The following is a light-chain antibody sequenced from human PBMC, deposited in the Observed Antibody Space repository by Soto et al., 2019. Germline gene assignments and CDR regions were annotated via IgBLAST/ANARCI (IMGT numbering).Light chain of an antibody. CDR2: DVN. CDR3: CSYAGTYTYV. V-gene: IGLV2-11*01. CDR1: SSDVGGYDY. J-gene: IGLJ1*01. Sequence: QSVLTQPRSVSGSPEQSVTISCTGTSSDVGGYDYVSWYQQHPGKAPKLIIYDVNKRPSGVPDRFSGSKSGSTASLTISGLQSEDEADYFCCSYAGTYTYVFATGTKVTVL.